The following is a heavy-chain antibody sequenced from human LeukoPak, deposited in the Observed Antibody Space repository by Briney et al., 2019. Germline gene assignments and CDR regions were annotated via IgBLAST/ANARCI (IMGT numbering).Heavy chain of an antibody. CDR1: GYTFTGYY. CDR3: ARDETSGIVGAHDY. J-gene: IGHJ4*02. V-gene: IGHV1-2*02. Sequence: GASVKVSCKASGYTFTGYYVHWARQAPGQGLEWMGWINPNSGGTNYAQKFQGRVTMTRDTSISTAYMELSRLRSDDTAVYYCARDETSGIVGAHDYWGQGTLVTVSS. CDR2: INPNSGGT. D-gene: IGHD1-26*01.